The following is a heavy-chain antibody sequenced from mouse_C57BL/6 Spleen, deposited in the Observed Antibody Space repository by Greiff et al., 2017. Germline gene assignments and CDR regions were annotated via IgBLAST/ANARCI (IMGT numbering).Heavy chain of an antibody. CDR2: IHPNSGST. V-gene: IGHV1-64*01. CDR3: ARKGLYYGSSLYYAMDY. J-gene: IGHJ4*01. CDR1: GYTFTSYW. D-gene: IGHD1-1*01. Sequence: QVQLQQPGAELVKPGASVKLSCKASGYTFTSYWMHWVKQRPGQGLEWIGMIHPNSGSTNYNEKFKSKATLTVDKSSSTAYMQLSSLTSEDSAVYYCARKGLYYGSSLYYAMDYWGQGTSVTVSS.